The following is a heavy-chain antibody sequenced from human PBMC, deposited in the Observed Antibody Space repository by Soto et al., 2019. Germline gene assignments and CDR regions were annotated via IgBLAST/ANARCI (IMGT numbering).Heavy chain of an antibody. CDR3: ARDASYYSLWSGYYPSRNGMDV. Sequence: QVLDSGGDLVQPGGSLRLSCAASGFTFSSFGMHWVRQAPGKGLEWVSLIWYDGSKKSYGDSVKGRFTISRDNSRNTVYLQMNSLRADDTAVYYCARDASYYSLWSGYYPSRNGMDVWGQGTTVTVSS. V-gene: IGHV3-33*01. CDR1: GFTFSSFG. CDR2: IWYDGSKK. D-gene: IGHD3-3*01. J-gene: IGHJ6*02.